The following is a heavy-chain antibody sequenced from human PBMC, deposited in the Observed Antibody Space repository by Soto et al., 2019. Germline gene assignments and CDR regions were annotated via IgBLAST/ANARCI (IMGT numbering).Heavy chain of an antibody. Sequence: EVQLLESGGGLVQPGGSLRLSCAASGFTFSSYAMSWVRQAPGKGLAWVSGISVGGGSTYYADSVKGRFTISRDNSKNTLYLQMNSLRAEDTAVYYCASNTRYDPPDYWGQGTLVTVSS. CDR2: ISVGGGST. J-gene: IGHJ4*02. CDR1: GFTFSSYA. D-gene: IGHD3-16*01. CDR3: ASNTRYDPPDY. V-gene: IGHV3-23*01.